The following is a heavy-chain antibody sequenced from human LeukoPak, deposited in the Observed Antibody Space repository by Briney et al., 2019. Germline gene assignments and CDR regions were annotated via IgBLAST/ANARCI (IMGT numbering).Heavy chain of an antibody. CDR1: GGSISSNHYY. D-gene: IGHD1-26*01. Sequence: SETLSLAWTVSGGSISSNHYYWAWIRQPPGKGVERIGSIYYSGITGYNPSLKSRLTISIDPSNSQFSLKVTSVTAPDTAAHPWARGGWELRNWGEGTLVTVSS. J-gene: IGHJ4*02. CDR3: ARGGWELRN. V-gene: IGHV4-39*01. CDR2: IYYSGIT.